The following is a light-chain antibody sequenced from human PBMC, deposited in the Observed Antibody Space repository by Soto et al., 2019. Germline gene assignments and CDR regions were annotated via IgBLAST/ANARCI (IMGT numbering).Light chain of an antibody. Sequence: DIQMTQSPSSLSASVGDRVTITCQASQDISTYVNWYQQKPGKAPKLLIYDVFNLERGVPSRFSGSGSGTDFSFTISSLQTEDVATYYCQHYDNLVLTFGGGTKVDIK. CDR1: QDISTY. J-gene: IGKJ4*01. CDR2: DVF. V-gene: IGKV1-33*01. CDR3: QHYDNLVLT.